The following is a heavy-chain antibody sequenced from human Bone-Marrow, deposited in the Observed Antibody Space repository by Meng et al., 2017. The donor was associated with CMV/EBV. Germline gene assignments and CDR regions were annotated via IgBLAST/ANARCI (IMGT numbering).Heavy chain of an antibody. CDR2: IRYDGRNK. V-gene: IGHV3-30*02. CDR3: ARGWKGGRLEYGMDV. D-gene: IGHD1-1*01. J-gene: IGHJ6*01. CDR1: GFTFSSYA. Sequence: GESLKISCAASGFTFSSYAMHWVRQAPGKGLEWVAFIRYDGRNKYYADSVKGRFTISRDNSKNTLYLQMNSLRAEDRAVYYCARGWKGGRLEYGMDVWGQGTTVTGYS.